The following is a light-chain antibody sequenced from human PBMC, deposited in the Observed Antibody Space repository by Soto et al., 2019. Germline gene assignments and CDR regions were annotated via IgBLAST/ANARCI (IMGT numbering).Light chain of an antibody. J-gene: IGKJ4*01. V-gene: IGKV3-11*01. Sequence: ALTHYTATLSLSPGEIDTLWSSASQSGSSYLAWYQQKPGQAPRILIYDASNRATGIPARFSGSGSGTDFTLTISSLEPEDVAVYYCQQRSNWFLTLGGGTKVDIK. CDR2: DAS. CDR1: QSGSSY. CDR3: QQRSNWFLT.